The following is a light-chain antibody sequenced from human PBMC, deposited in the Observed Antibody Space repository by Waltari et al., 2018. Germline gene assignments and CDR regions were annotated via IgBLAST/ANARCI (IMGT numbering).Light chain of an antibody. CDR3: QQANSFPRT. CDR1: QDVKYW. Sequence: DIQMTQSPSSVSASVGDRVTITCRASQDVKYWLAWYQQRPGKAPKLLIFHASSLESGVPSRFSGSGSGTEFNLTISSLQPEDFATYFCQQANSFPRTFGQGTRWKS. J-gene: IGKJ1*01. V-gene: IGKV1-12*01. CDR2: HAS.